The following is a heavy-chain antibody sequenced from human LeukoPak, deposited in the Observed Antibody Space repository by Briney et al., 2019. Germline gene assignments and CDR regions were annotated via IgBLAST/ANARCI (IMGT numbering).Heavy chain of an antibody. V-gene: IGHV3-30*04. J-gene: IGHJ3*02. Sequence: PGGSLRLSCAASGFTFSSYAMHWVRQAPGKGLEWVAVISYDGSNKYYADSVKGRFTISRDNSKNTLYLQMNSLRAEDTAVYYCAKGVVGATYAFDIWGQGTMVTVSS. CDR1: GFTFSSYA. CDR2: ISYDGSNK. CDR3: AKGVVGATYAFDI. D-gene: IGHD1-26*01.